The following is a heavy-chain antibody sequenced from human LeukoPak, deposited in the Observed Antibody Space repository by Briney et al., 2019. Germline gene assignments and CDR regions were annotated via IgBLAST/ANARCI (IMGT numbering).Heavy chain of an antibody. CDR1: GLIFSDYG. Sequence: PGGSLRLSCAASGLIFSDYGMHWVRQAPGKGLEWVTFIRYDGTNNYYADSVKGRFTISRDNSKNTLYLQMDSLRTEDTAVYYCAKDRYCSSTSCSFGTTWFDPWGQGTLVTVSS. CDR2: IRYDGTNN. D-gene: IGHD2-2*01. CDR3: AKDRYCSSTSCSFGTTWFDP. J-gene: IGHJ5*02. V-gene: IGHV3-30*02.